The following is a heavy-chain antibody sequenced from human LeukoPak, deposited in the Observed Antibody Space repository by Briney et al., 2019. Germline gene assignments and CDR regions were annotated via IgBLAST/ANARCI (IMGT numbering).Heavy chain of an antibody. CDR2: ISGSAGST. Sequence: GGSLRLSCAASGFTFSSYAMSWVRQAPGKGLEWVSDISGSAGSTYYADSVKGRFTISRDNSKNTLYLQMNSLRAEDTAVYYCARVNLWFGEFWPYYFDYWGQGTLVTVSS. CDR3: ARVNLWFGEFWPYYFDY. CDR1: GFTFSSYA. V-gene: IGHV3-23*01. J-gene: IGHJ4*02. D-gene: IGHD3-10*01.